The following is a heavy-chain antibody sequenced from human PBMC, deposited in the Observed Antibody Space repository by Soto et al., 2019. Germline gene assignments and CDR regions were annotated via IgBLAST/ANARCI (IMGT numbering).Heavy chain of an antibody. V-gene: IGHV3-11*06. J-gene: IGHJ4*02. CDR3: ERERRGRRSTDN. CDR2: IRSSVGNT. Sequence: QEQLVESGGGLVKPGGSLRLSCAASGFIFSDCYMNWIRQDPGKGLEWLSYIRSSVGNTNYEDYVKGRFTISRDNGRDSLFLELNSLTAEHTAVYFCERERRGRRSTDNWGRGTLVTVSP. CDR1: GFIFSDCY.